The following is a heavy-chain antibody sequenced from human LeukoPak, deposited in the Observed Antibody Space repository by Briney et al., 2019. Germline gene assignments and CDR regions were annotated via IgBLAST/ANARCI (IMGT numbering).Heavy chain of an antibody. J-gene: IGHJ4*02. CDR3: AKVFWSGYDTPHFDY. CDR2: IYYSGNT. D-gene: IGHD3-3*01. Sequence: PSETLSLTCTVSGVSITSSNYYWGWIRQPPGKGLEWIGTIYYSGNTYNSPSLKIRVTISLDASKNQFSLRLSSVTAADTAVYYCAKVFWSGYDTPHFDYWGQGMLVTVSS. V-gene: IGHV4-39*07. CDR1: GVSITSSNYY.